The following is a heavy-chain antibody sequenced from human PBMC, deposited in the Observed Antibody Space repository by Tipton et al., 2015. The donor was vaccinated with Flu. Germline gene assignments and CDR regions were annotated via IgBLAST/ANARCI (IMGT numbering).Heavy chain of an antibody. Sequence: TLSLTCSVSGDSIGSPYYWGWIRQPPGGGLEWIGNGHHTGNPYYNPSLKSRVIISVDRSKNQFSLKLSSVTAADTAVYYCARHGREFFYGSGTDYWGQGTLVTVSS. CDR3: ARHGREFFYGSGTDY. CDR2: GHHTGNP. V-gene: IGHV4-38-2*01. D-gene: IGHD3-10*01. CDR1: GDSIGSPYY. J-gene: IGHJ4*02.